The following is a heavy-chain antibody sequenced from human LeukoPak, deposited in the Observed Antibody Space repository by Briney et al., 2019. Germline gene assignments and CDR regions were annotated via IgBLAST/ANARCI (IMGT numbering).Heavy chain of an antibody. CDR3: ARGGARYDDDSSGYYFDH. CDR2: ISYDGSNI. D-gene: IGHD3-22*01. Sequence: GGSLRLSCAASGFTFSSYGMHWVRQAPGKGLEWVAVISYDGSNINYAESVKGRFTISRDNSKNTLYLQMNSLRAEDTAVYYCARGGARYDDDSSGYYFDHGAQGTLVTVSS. CDR1: GFTFSSYG. J-gene: IGHJ4*02. V-gene: IGHV3-30*03.